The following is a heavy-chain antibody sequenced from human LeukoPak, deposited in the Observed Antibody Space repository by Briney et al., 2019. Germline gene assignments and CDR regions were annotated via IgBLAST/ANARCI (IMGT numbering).Heavy chain of an antibody. V-gene: IGHV1-18*01. Sequence: ASVKVSCKASGYTFTSYGISWVRQAPGQGPEWMGWISVYNGNTNYVQKFQGRVTITTDESTSTAYMELSSLRSEDTAVYYCARDSDPPDYSLHAFDIWGQGTMVTVSS. J-gene: IGHJ3*02. CDR3: ARDSDPPDYSLHAFDI. CDR1: GYTFTSYG. D-gene: IGHD4-11*01. CDR2: ISVYNGNT.